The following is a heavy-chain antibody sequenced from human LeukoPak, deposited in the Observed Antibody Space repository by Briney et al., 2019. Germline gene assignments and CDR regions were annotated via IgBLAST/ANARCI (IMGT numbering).Heavy chain of an antibody. CDR3: AKDRQLLRLDTATGY. V-gene: IGHV3-11*01. D-gene: IGHD5-18*01. CDR1: GFTFSDYN. Sequence: PGGSLRLSCAASGFTFSDYNMNWIRQAPGKGLEWVSYITGSGRTIDYADSVKGRFTISRDNAKNSLYLQMNSLRAEDTAVYYCAKDRQLLRLDTATGYWGQGTLVTVSS. J-gene: IGHJ4*02. CDR2: ITGSGRTI.